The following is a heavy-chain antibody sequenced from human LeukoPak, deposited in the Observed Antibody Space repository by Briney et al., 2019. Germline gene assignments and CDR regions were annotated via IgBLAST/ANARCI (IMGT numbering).Heavy chain of an antibody. Sequence: GGSLRLSCEASGFTFSSYEMNWVRQAPGNGLEWVSYISSSGSTIYYADSVKRRFTISRDNAKNTLYLQMNSLRAEDTAVYYCARGRHGSGSYFDYWGQGTLVTVSS. CDR3: ARGRHGSGSYFDY. V-gene: IGHV3-48*03. J-gene: IGHJ4*02. CDR2: ISSSGSTI. D-gene: IGHD3-10*01. CDR1: GFTFSSYE.